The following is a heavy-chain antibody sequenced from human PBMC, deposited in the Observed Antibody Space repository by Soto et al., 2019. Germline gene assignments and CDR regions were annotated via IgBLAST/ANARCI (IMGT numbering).Heavy chain of an antibody. V-gene: IGHV3-30-3*01. J-gene: IGHJ6*02. D-gene: IGHD2-15*01. CDR1: GFTFSSYA. CDR2: ISYDGSNK. Sequence: GSLRLSCAASGFTFSSYAMHWVRQAPGKGLEWVAVISYDGSNKYYADSVKGRFTISRDNSKNTLYLQMNSLRAEDTAVYYCARVRGGLGYCSGGSCSYYYYGMDVWGQGTTVTVSS. CDR3: ARVRGGLGYCSGGSCSYYYYGMDV.